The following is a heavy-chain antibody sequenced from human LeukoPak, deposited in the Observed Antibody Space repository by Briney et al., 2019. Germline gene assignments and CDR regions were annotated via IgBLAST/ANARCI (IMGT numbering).Heavy chain of an antibody. CDR2: ISRSSAYI. D-gene: IGHD3-10*01. J-gene: IGHJ3*02. Sequence: GSLRLSCAASGFTFSSYGMHWVRQAPGKGLEWVSSISRSSAYIYYADSVKGRFTISRDNAKNSLYLQMNSLRAEDTAVYYCSSFPPYMVRTDAFDIWGQGTMVTVSS. V-gene: IGHV3-21*01. CDR1: GFTFSSYG. CDR3: SSFPPYMVRTDAFDI.